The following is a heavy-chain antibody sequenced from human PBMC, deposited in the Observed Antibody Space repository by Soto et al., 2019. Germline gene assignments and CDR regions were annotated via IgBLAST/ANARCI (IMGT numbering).Heavy chain of an antibody. V-gene: IGHV3-33*01. Sequence: GGSLRLSCAASGFTFSSYGMHWVRQAPGKGLEWVAVIWYDGSNKYYADSVKGRFTISRDNSKNTLYLQMNSLRAEDTAVYYCARGHSNYDILTGYYSSLDYWGQGTLVTVSS. CDR1: GFTFSSYG. CDR3: ARGHSNYDILTGYYSSLDY. J-gene: IGHJ4*02. D-gene: IGHD3-9*01. CDR2: IWYDGSNK.